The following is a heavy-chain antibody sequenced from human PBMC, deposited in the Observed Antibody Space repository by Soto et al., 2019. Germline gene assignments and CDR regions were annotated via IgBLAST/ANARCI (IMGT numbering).Heavy chain of an antibody. CDR3: ARDDNGYDARRFDP. V-gene: IGHV1-18*01. D-gene: IGHD5-12*01. CDR2: ISAYNGNT. J-gene: IGHJ5*02. CDR1: GYTFTSYG. Sequence: GASVKGSCKASGYTFTSYGISWVRQAPGQGLEWMGWISAYNGNTNYAQKLQGRVTMTTDTSTSTAYMELRSLRSDDTAVYYCARDDNGYDARRFDPWGQGTLVTVSS.